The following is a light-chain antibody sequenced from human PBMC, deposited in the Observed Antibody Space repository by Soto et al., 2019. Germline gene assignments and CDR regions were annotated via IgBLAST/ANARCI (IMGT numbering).Light chain of an antibody. CDR3: ISYTSRDTLI. Sequence: QSVLTQPASVSGSPGQSITIACTGTSSDVGGYNYVCWYQQYPDKVPKLIIYDVSSRPSGISNRVSGSKSGNTASLTISGLQSEDEADYYCISYTSRDTLIFGGGTKLTVL. CDR2: DVS. CDR1: SSDVGGYNY. J-gene: IGLJ2*01. V-gene: IGLV2-14*01.